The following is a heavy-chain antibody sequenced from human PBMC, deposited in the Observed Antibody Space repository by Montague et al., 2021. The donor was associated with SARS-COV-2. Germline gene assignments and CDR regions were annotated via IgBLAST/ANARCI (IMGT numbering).Heavy chain of an antibody. CDR3: APAVPVADDS. CDR1: GFNFGVYE. J-gene: IGHJ5*02. Sequence: SLRLSCAASGFNFGVYEMNWVRQTPGKGPEWVSYINGGSSVMYYADSVMGRFTISRDNAESSLHLQMNSLRVEDTAVYYCAPAVPVADDSWGQGTLVTVSS. V-gene: IGHV3-48*03. CDR2: INGGSSVM. D-gene: IGHD2-2*01.